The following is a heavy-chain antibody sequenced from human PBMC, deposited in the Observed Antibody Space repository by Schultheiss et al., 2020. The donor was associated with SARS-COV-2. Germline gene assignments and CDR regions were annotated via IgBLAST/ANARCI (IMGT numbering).Heavy chain of an antibody. CDR2: IYYSGRT. D-gene: IGHD3-10*01. CDR1: GGSINSSSYY. J-gene: IGHJ4*02. CDR3: ARHVIDLWPIDH. Sequence: SETLSLTCTVSGGSINSSSYYWGWIRQPPGKGLEWIGSIYYSGRTYYNPSLKSRVTISVDTSKNQFSLRLSSVTAADTTVYYCARHVIDLWPIDHWGQGTLVTVSS. V-gene: IGHV4-39*01.